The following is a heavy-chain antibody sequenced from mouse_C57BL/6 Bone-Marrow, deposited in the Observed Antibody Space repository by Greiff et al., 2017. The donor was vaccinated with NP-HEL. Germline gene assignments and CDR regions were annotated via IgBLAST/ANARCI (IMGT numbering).Heavy chain of an antibody. J-gene: IGHJ2*01. D-gene: IGHD3-1*01. V-gene: IGHV1-52*01. CDR2: IDPSDSET. CDR3: ARKRSAQLGPHFDY. Sequence: QVQLKQPGAELVRPGSSVKLSCKASGYTFTSSWMHWVKQRPIQGLEWIGNIDPSDSETHYNQKFKDKATLTVDKSSSTAYMQLSSLTSEDSAVYYCARKRSAQLGPHFDYWGQGTTLTVSS. CDR1: GYTFTSSW.